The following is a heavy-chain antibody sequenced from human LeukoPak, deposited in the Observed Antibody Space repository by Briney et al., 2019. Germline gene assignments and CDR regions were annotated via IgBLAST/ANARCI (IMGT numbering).Heavy chain of an antibody. CDR2: IDSDGSST. V-gene: IGHV3-74*01. D-gene: IGHD1-1*01. Sequence: GGSLRLSCAASGFTFSSYWMHWVRQAPGKGLVWVSRIDSDGSSTSYADSVKGRFTISRDNAKNTLYLQMNSPRTEDTAVYYCARSHNGSFDFWGQGTLVTVSS. CDR1: GFTFSSYW. CDR3: ARSHNGSFDF. J-gene: IGHJ4*02.